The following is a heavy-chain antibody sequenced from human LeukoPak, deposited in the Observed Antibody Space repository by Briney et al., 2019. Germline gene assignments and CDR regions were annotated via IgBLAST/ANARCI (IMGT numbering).Heavy chain of an antibody. V-gene: IGHV1-2*02. CDR3: ARGIAVAGTGIYYYYYGMDV. CDR2: INPNSGGT. J-gene: IGHJ6*02. Sequence: ASVKVSCKASGYTFTDYYIHWVRQAPGQGLEWMGWINPNSGGTNYAQKFQGRVTMTRDTSISTAYMEVSRLRSDDTALYYCARGIAVAGTGIYYYYYGMDVWGQGTTVTVSS. D-gene: IGHD6-19*01. CDR1: GYTFTDYY.